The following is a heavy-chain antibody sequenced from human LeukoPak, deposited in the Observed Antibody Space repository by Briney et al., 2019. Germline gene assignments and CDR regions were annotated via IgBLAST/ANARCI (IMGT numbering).Heavy chain of an antibody. D-gene: IGHD4/OR15-4a*01. CDR1: GGSFSGYY. CDR2: IYYSGST. V-gene: IGHV4-59*08. Sequence: PSETLSLTCAVYGGSFSGYYWSWIRQPPGKGLEWIGYIYYSGSTNYNPSLKSRVTISVDTPKNQFSLRLSSVTAADTALYYCARHAAFADYQSHLTHFDYWGQGALVTVSS. J-gene: IGHJ4*02. CDR3: ARHAAFADYQSHLTHFDY.